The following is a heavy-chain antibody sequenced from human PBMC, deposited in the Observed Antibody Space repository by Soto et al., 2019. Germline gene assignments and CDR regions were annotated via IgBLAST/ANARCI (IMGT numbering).Heavy chain of an antibody. J-gene: IGHJ4*02. CDR2: IYYSGST. CDR1: GGSISSYY. CDR3: ARMVRVEMATIFDY. D-gene: IGHD5-12*01. V-gene: IGHV4-59*01. Sequence: SETLSLTCTVSGGSISSYYWSWIRQPPGKGLEWIGYIYYSGSTNYNPSLKSRVTISVDTSKNQFSLKLSSVTAADTAVYYCARMVRVEMATIFDYWGQGTLVTVSS.